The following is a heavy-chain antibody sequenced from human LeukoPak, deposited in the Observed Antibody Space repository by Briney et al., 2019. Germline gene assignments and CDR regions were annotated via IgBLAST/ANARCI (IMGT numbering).Heavy chain of an antibody. CDR1: GGSISSSSYY. D-gene: IGHD1-20*01. Sequence: PSETLSLTCTVSGGSISSSSYYWGWIRQPPGKGLEWIGSIFYSGTAYYNPSLKSRVTISLDTSKNQFSLKLSSVAAADTAVYYCARAALTGSGYYFDYWGQGTLVTVSS. J-gene: IGHJ4*02. V-gene: IGHV4-39*07. CDR3: ARAALTGSGYYFDY. CDR2: IFYSGTA.